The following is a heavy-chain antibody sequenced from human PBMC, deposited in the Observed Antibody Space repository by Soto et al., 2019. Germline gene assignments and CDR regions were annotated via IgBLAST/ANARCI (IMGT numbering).Heavy chain of an antibody. D-gene: IGHD5-12*01. CDR1: GYSFTSYW. CDR3: ARDGSLSYYYGMDV. V-gene: IGHV5-10-1*01. Sequence: LGESLKISCKGSGYSFTSYWISWVRQMPGKGLEWMGRIDPSDSYTNYSPSFQGHVTISADKSISTAYLQWSSLKASDTAMYYCARDGSLSYYYGMDVWGQGTTVTVSS. J-gene: IGHJ6*02. CDR2: IDPSDSYT.